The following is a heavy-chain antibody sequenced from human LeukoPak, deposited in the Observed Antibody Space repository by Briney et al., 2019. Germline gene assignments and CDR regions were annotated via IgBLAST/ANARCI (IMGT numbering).Heavy chain of an antibody. CDR3: ARLGVRGVIITRGYFDY. CDR2: IFPGDFDT. D-gene: IGHD3-10*01. J-gene: IGHJ4*02. V-gene: IGHV5-51*01. CDR1: GYSFPSYW. Sequence: GESLKISCKGSGYSFPSYWIGWVRQLPGKGLGWMGIIFPGDFDTRYSPSFQGQVTIPADKSITTAYLQWSSLKASDTAMYYCARLGVRGVIITRGYFDYWGQGTLVTVSS.